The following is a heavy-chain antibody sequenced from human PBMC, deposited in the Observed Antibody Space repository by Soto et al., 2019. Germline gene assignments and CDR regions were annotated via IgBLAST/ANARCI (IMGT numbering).Heavy chain of an antibody. J-gene: IGHJ4*02. CDR3: ARSRIAAAGPTLFDY. Sequence: QVQLVQSGAEVKKPGASVKVCCNASGYTFTSYGISWGRQAPGQGLDWMGWISAYNGNTNDAQKLQGRVTMTTDTSTSTAYMELRSLRSDDTAVYYCARSRIAAAGPTLFDYWGQGTLVTVSS. CDR2: ISAYNGNT. D-gene: IGHD6-13*01. CDR1: GYTFTSYG. V-gene: IGHV1-18*01.